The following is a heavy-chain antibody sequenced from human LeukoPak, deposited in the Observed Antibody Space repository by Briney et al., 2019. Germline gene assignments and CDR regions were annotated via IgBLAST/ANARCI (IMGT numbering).Heavy chain of an antibody. J-gene: IGHJ6*03. CDR1: GYTFTSYG. CDR3: ARAFYPDYRNYYYYYMDV. D-gene: IGHD3-3*02. CDR2: ISAYNGNT. Sequence: VASVKVSCKASGYTFTSYGISWVRQAPGQGLEWMGWISAYNGNTNYAQKLQGRVTMTTDTSTSTAYMELRSLRSDDTAVYYCARAFYPDYRNYYYYYMDVWGKGTTVTVSS. V-gene: IGHV1-18*01.